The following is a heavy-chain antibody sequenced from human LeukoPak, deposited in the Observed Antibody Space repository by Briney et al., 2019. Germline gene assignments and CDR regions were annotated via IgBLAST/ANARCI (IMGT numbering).Heavy chain of an antibody. CDR2: IYYSGSA. J-gene: IGHJ4*02. CDR1: GVSISSSSYY. D-gene: IGHD6-19*01. V-gene: IGHV4-39*01. Sequence: PSETLSLTCTVSGVSISSSSYYWVWIRQSPGKGLEWIGSIYYSGSAYYNPSLKSRVAISVDTSKSQFSLSLSSVTAADTAVFYCARYRVIAVAPGYFDYWGQGNLATVSS. CDR3: ARYRVIAVAPGYFDY.